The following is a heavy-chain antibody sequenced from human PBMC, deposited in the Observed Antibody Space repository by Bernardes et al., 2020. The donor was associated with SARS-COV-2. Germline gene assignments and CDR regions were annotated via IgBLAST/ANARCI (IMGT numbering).Heavy chain of an antibody. CDR1: GFTLSNYW. J-gene: IGHJ6*02. CDR2: FSSDGTVT. CDR3: ARKTGHDYGMDV. V-gene: IGHV3-74*01. Sequence: GGSLRLSCVASGFTLSNYWMHWVRQAPGKGLVWVSRFSSDGTVTNYADSVKGRFTISRDSSKNMVYLQMNSLRAEDTAVYYCARKTGHDYGMDVWGQGTTVTVSS. D-gene: IGHD3-10*01.